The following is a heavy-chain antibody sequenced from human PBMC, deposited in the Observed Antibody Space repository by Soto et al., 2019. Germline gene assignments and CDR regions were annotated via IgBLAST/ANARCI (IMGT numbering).Heavy chain of an antibody. CDR1: GFTFRAMA. CDR2: IWYDGSER. Sequence: QVQLVESGGGVVQPGRSLTLACAASGFTFRAMAMHWVRQAPGKGLEWVAVIWYDGSERYYGDSFKGRFTISRDNSDDTVYLRVSSQSVEHPAIYYCARDPGVRYGDFPLDHWGLRTLVTVSS. CDR3: ARDPGVRYGDFPLDH. V-gene: IGHV3-33*01. D-gene: IGHD2-21*01. J-gene: IGHJ4*02.